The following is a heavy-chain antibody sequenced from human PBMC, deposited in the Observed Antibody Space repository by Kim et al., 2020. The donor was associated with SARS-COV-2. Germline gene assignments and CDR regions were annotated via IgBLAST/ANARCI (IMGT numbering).Heavy chain of an antibody. V-gene: IGHV4-39*01. D-gene: IGHD5-12*01. J-gene: IGHJ4*02. CDR2: IYYSGST. Sequence: SETLSLTCTVSGGSISSSSYYWGWIRQPPGKGLEWIGSIYYSGSTYYNPSLKSRVTISVDTSKNQFSLKLSSVTAADTAVYYCARHRGRWLRNGNFDYWGQGTLVTVSS. CDR1: GGSISSSSYY. CDR3: ARHRGRWLRNGNFDY.